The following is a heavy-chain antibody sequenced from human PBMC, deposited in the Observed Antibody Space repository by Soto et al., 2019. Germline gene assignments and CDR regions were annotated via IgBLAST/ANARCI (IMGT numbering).Heavy chain of an antibody. CDR1: GFTFSSYA. Sequence: GGSLRLSCAASGFTFSSYAMSWVRQAPGKGLEWVSAISGSGGSTYYADSVKGRFTISRDNSKNTLYLQMNSLRAEDTAVYYCAKDFYMGYFCSSTSCPMGEFDPWGQGTLVTVSS. CDR2: ISGSGGST. V-gene: IGHV3-23*01. D-gene: IGHD2-2*01. J-gene: IGHJ5*02. CDR3: AKDFYMGYFCSSTSCPMGEFDP.